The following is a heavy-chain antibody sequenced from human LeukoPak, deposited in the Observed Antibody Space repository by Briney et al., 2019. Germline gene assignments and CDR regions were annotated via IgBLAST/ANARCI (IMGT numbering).Heavy chain of an antibody. Sequence: KPSETLSLTRTVSGGSISSYYWGWLRQPPGKGLEWIGYFSYSGSTNYNPSLKNRVTISLDTSKNQFSLNLSSVTAADTAVYYCARERRWAGTTYFDYWGQGTLVTVSS. CDR1: GGSISSYY. CDR2: FSYSGST. J-gene: IGHJ4*02. D-gene: IGHD1-1*01. V-gene: IGHV4-59*01. CDR3: ARERRWAGTTYFDY.